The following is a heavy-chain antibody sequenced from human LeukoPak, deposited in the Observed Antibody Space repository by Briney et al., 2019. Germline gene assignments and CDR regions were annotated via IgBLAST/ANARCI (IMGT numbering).Heavy chain of an antibody. V-gene: IGHV3-30-3*01. CDR3: ARGDGRWFTIFGVVNTIDY. Sequence: PGGSLRLSCAASGFTFSSYAMHWVRQAPVKGLEWVAVISYDGSNKYYADSVKGRFTISRDNSKNTLYLQMNSLRAEDTAVYYCARGDGRWFTIFGVVNTIDYWGQGTLVTVSS. CDR1: GFTFSSYA. CDR2: ISYDGSNK. D-gene: IGHD3-3*01. J-gene: IGHJ4*02.